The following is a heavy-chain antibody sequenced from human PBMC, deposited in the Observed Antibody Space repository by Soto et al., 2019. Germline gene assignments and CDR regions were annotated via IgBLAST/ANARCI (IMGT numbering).Heavy chain of an antibody. CDR1: DGSSSSRGYY. J-gene: IGHJ5*02. D-gene: IGHD2-2*01. V-gene: IGHV4-31*03. CDR2: IYYSGST. Sequence: SETLCLPCTVADGSSSSRGYYRSWIRQHPGKGLEWIGYIYYSGSTYYNPSLKSRVTISVDTSKNQFSLKLSSVTAADTAVYYCARVCSSTSCYVTNWFDPWGQGTLVTVSS. CDR3: ARVCSSTSCYVTNWFDP.